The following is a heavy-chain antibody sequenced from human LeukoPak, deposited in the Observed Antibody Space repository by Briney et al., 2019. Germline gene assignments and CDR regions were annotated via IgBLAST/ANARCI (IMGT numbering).Heavy chain of an antibody. CDR2: IYYSGST. J-gene: IGHJ5*02. Sequence: SQTLSLTCTVSGGSISSGGYYWSWIRQHPGKGLEWIGYIYYSGSTYYNPSLKSRVTISVDTSKNQFSLKLSSVTAADTAVYYCARDPSGWYSFGYNWFDPWGQGTPVTVSS. CDR3: ARDPSGWYSFGYNWFDP. V-gene: IGHV4-31*03. CDR1: GGSISSGGYY. D-gene: IGHD3-16*01.